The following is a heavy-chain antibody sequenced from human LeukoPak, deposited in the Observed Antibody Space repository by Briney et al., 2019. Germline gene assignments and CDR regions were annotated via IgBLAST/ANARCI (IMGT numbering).Heavy chain of an antibody. V-gene: IGHV1-18*01. D-gene: IGHD4-23*01. J-gene: IGHJ5*02. CDR2: ISAYNGNT. CDR3: ARDRYGGNWFDP. Sequence: ASVKVSCKASGYTFTSYDINWVRQAPGQGLEWMGWISAYNGNTNYAQKLQGRVTMTTDTSTSTAYMELRSLRSGDTAVYYCARDRYGGNWFDPWGQGTLVTVSS. CDR1: GYTFTSYD.